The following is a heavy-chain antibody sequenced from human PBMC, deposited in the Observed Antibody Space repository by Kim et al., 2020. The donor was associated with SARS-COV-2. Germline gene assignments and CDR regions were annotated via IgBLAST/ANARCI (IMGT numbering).Heavy chain of an antibody. J-gene: IGHJ6*02. Sequence: GGSLRLSCAASGFTFISYSMNWVRLAPGKGLEWVSSITGSSHYLYYADSVKGRFTISRDNAKNSLYLQMNRLRVEDTAVYYCARSTKAVNGDYYYFGVAVWGPGPTVTVSS. CDR3: ARSTKAVNGDYYYFGVAV. V-gene: IGHV3-21*01. D-gene: IGHD2-8*01. CDR2: ITGSSHYL. CDR1: GFTFISYS.